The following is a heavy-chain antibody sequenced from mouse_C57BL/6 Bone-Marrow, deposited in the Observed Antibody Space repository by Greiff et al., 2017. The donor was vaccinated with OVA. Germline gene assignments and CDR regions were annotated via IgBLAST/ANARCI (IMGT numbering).Heavy chain of an antibody. J-gene: IGHJ4*01. CDR3: TREDYGSSFYAMDY. V-gene: IGHV5-9-1*02. CDR2: ISSGGDYI. D-gene: IGHD1-1*01. CDR1: GFTFSSYA. Sequence: EVKLQESGEGLVKPGGSLKLSCAASGFTFSSYAMSWVRQTPEKRLEWVAYISSGGDYIYYADTVKGRFTISRANARNTLYLQMSSLKSEDTAMYYCTREDYGSSFYAMDYWGQGTSVTVSS.